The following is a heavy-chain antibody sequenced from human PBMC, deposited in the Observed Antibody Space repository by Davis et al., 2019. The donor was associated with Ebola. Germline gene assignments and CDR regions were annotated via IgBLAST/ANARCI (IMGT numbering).Heavy chain of an antibody. CDR1: GFTFSRYA. CDR3: AKRKGWFGELSPLDY. V-gene: IGHV3-30-3*02. D-gene: IGHD3-10*01. CDR2: ISYDGSNK. Sequence: GGSLRLSCAASGFTFSRYAMHWVRQAPGKGLEWVAVISYDGSNKYYADSVKGRFTISRDNSKNTLYLQMNSLRAEDTAVYYCAKRKGWFGELSPLDYWGQGTLVTVSS. J-gene: IGHJ4*02.